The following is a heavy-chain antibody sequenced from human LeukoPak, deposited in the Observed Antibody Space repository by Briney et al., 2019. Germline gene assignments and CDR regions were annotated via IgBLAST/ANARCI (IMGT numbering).Heavy chain of an antibody. D-gene: IGHD6-6*01. Sequence: SETLSLTCTVSGGSISSDTYYWSWIRQPAGKGLEWIGRIFTSGSTNYNPSLKSRVTISVDTPKNQFSLKLSSVTAADTAVYYYARRSSSGKAVFDPWGQGTLVTVSS. CDR2: IFTSGST. J-gene: IGHJ5*02. CDR1: GGSISSDTYY. CDR3: ARRSSSGKAVFDP. V-gene: IGHV4-61*02.